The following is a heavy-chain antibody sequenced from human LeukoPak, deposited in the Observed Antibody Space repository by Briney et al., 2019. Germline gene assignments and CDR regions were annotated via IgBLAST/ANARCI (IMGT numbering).Heavy chain of an antibody. D-gene: IGHD5-18*01. J-gene: IGHJ4*02. V-gene: IGHV3-9*01. CDR1: GFTFDGHG. CDR2: ISWNSGSI. CDR3: AKEMGWRIHQGVTFDY. Sequence: PGGSLRLSCAASGFTFDGHGMHWVRQAPGKGLEWVAGISWNSGSIGYADSVKGRFTISRDNAKNSLYLQMNSLRAEDTALYYCAKEMGWRIHQGVTFDYWGQGTLVTVSS.